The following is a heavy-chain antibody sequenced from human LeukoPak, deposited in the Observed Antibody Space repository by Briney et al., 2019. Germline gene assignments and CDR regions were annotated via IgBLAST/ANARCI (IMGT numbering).Heavy chain of an antibody. CDR1: GYTFTGFY. CDR2: INPNSGGT. V-gene: IGHV1-2*02. CDR3: ARWMATVTTPDY. Sequence: GASVKVSCKASGYTFTGFYLHWVRQAPGQGLEWMGWINPNSGGTNYAQKFQGRVTMTRDTSISTAYMELSRLRSDDTAVYYCARWMATVTTPDYWGQGTLVTVSS. D-gene: IGHD4-11*01. J-gene: IGHJ4*02.